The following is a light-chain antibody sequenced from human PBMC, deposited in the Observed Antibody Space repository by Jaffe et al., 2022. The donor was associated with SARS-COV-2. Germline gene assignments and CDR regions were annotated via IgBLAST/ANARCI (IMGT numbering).Light chain of an antibody. CDR1: QSVSDKR. J-gene: IGKJ1*01. V-gene: IGKV3-20*01. Sequence: EIVLTQSPGTLSLSPGERATLSCRASQSVSDKRLAWYQQKPGQAPRLLIFDASSRPTGIPDRFSGGGSGTDFTLTISRLEPEDSAVYYCQQSGSSPRTFGQGTKVEIK. CDR3: QQSGSSPRT. CDR2: DAS.